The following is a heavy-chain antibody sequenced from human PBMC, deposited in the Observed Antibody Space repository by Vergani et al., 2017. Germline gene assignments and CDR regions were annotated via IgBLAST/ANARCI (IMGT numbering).Heavy chain of an antibody. V-gene: IGHV4-59*01. CDR1: GGSISSYY. D-gene: IGHD1-1*01. CDR2: IYYSGST. Sequence: QVQLQESGPGLVKPSETLSLTCTVSGGSISSYYWSWVRQPPGKGLEWIGYIYYSGSTNYNPSLKSRVTISVDTSTNQFSLKLSSVTAADTAVYYCARATGTRGGDYWGQGTLVTVSS. CDR3: ARATGTRGGDY. J-gene: IGHJ4*02.